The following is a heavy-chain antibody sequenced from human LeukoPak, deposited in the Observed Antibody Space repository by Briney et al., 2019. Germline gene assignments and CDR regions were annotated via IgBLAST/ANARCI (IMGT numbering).Heavy chain of an antibody. CDR2: INRGGST. Sequence: PSETLSLTCAVSGGSFSGYYWSWIRQPPGKGLEWIAEINRGGSTDYSPSLQSRVTMAVDISKSHFSLNLSSVTAADTAVYYCARGQFWSGLNPRPNWLDAWGQGILVTVSS. CDR1: GGSFSGYY. CDR3: ARGQFWSGLNPRPNWLDA. V-gene: IGHV4-34*01. J-gene: IGHJ5*02. D-gene: IGHD3-3*01.